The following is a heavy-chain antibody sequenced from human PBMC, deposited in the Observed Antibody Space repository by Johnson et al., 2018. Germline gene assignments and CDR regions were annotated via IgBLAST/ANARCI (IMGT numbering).Heavy chain of an antibody. CDR1: GFTFDDYA. V-gene: IGHV3-9*01. CDR3: AKATLMITFGGVIVKADAFDI. J-gene: IGHJ3*02. Sequence: VQLVQSGGGVVQPGRSLRLSCAASGFTFDDYAMHWVRQAPGKGLEWVSGIRWTSGSIGYAASVKGRFPISSDKPKNSLSLQMNSLRAEDTALYYCAKATLMITFGGVIVKADAFDIWGQGTMVTVSS. D-gene: IGHD3-16*02. CDR2: IRWTSGSI.